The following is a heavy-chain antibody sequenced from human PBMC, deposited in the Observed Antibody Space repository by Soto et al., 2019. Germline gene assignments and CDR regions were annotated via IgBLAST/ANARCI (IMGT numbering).Heavy chain of an antibody. CDR2: ISDRETAI. V-gene: IGHV3-48*03. D-gene: IGHD4-4*01. J-gene: IGHJ4*02. CDR3: AREMPTDRPYCDL. CDR1: GFSFKNYE. Sequence: EVQLVESGGGLVQPGGSLRLSCAASGFSFKNYEMNWVRQAPGKGLEWMSHISDRETAIYYAESVSGGFTISRDNAKRTLDLQMNSLTGEDTAVYYCAREMPTDRPYCDLWGQGTLVTVSS.